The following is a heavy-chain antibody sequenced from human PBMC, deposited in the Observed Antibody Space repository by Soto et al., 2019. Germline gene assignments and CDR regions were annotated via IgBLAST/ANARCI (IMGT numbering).Heavy chain of an antibody. D-gene: IGHD3-10*01. CDR2: INAGNGNT. CDR1: GYTFTSYA. CDR3: ARSVLWFGELYFDY. V-gene: IGHV1-3*01. J-gene: IGHJ4*02. Sequence: QVQLVQSGAEVKKPGSSVKVSCKASGYTFTSYAMHWVRQAPGQRLEWMGWINAGNGNTKYSQKLQGRVTITRDTSASTAYMELSSLRSEGTAVYYCARSVLWFGELYFDYWGEGSLGTVS.